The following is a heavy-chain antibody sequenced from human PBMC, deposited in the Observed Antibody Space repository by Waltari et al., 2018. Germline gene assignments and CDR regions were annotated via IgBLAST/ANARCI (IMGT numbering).Heavy chain of an antibody. V-gene: IGHV4-34*01. D-gene: IGHD2-2*01. J-gene: IGHJ5*02. CDR2: INHSGRT. CDR1: GGSFSGYY. CDR3: ARDGEDIVVVPAAYSWFDP. Sequence: QVQLQQWGAGLLKPSETLSLTCAVYGGSFSGYYWSWIRQPPGKGLEWIGEINHSGRTNYNPSLKSRVTISVDTSKNQFSLKLSSVTAADTAVYYCARDGEDIVVVPAAYSWFDPWGQGTLVTVSS.